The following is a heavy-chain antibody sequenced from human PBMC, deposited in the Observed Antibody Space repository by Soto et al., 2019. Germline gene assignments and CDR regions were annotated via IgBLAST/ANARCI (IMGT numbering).Heavy chain of an antibody. CDR3: ARVVAAAGELFDY. CDR2: INHSGST. V-gene: IGHV4-34*01. Sequence: PSETLSLTCAVYGGSFSGYYWSWIRQPPGKGLEWIGEINHSGSTNYNPSLKSRVTISVDTSKNQFSLKLSSVTAADTAVYYCARVVAAAGELFDYWGQGTLVTVSS. J-gene: IGHJ4*02. D-gene: IGHD6-13*01. CDR1: GGSFSGYY.